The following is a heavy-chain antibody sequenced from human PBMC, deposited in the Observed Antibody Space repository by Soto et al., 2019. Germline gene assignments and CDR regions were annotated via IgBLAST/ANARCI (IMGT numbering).Heavy chain of an antibody. D-gene: IGHD3-16*01. CDR3: AKDMIRGGTLDY. J-gene: IGHJ4*02. Sequence: GSLGLSCAASGFTFSSYAMSWVRQAPGKGLEWVSAISGSGGSTYYADSVKGRFTISRDNSKNTLYLQMNSLRAEDTAVYYCAKDMIRGGTLDYWGQGTLVTVSS. V-gene: IGHV3-23*01. CDR2: ISGSGGST. CDR1: GFTFSSYA.